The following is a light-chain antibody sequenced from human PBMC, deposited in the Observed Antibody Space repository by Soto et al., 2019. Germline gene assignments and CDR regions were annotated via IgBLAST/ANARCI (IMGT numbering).Light chain of an antibody. CDR2: RNN. Sequence: QTVVTQPPSASGTPGQRVTISCSGSSSNIGSNYVYWYQQLPGTAPKLLIYRNNQRPSGVPDRFSGSKSGTSASLAISGLRSEDEADYYCAAWDDSLIGVVFGGGTKLTVL. J-gene: IGLJ2*01. CDR1: SSNIGSNY. V-gene: IGLV1-47*01. CDR3: AAWDDSLIGVV.